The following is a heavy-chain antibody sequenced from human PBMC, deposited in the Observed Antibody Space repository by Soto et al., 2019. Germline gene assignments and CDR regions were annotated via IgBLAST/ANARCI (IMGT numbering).Heavy chain of an antibody. J-gene: IGHJ4*02. D-gene: IGHD1-1*01. CDR2: IYSSGGS. V-gene: IGHV4-30-4*01. CDR1: GASVSSGDYY. CDR3: VGTGTTDDY. Sequence: QVQLQESGPGLVKPSQTLSLTCTVSGASVSSGDYYWSCIRQPPGKALEWIGYIYSSGGSYYNPALKGRLTISIDTSKNQFSLKLNSVTVADTAIYYCVGTGTTDDYWGRGTLVTVSS.